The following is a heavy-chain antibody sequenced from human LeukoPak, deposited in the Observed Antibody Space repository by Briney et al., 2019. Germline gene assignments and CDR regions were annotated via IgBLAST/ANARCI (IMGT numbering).Heavy chain of an antibody. Sequence: GGSLRLSCAASGFTFSSYAMHWVRQAPGKGLEWVAFISYDGSNKYYADSVKGRFTISRDNSKNTLYLQMNSLRAEDTAVYYCARGSTGTPYYYDSSGFGNDAFDIWGQGTMVTVSS. V-gene: IGHV3-30-3*01. D-gene: IGHD3-22*01. J-gene: IGHJ3*02. CDR2: ISYDGSNK. CDR1: GFTFSSYA. CDR3: ARGSTGTPYYYDSSGFGNDAFDI.